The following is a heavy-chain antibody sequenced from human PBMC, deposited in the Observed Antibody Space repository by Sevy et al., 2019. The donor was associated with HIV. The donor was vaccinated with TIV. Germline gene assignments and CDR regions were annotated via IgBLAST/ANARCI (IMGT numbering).Heavy chain of an antibody. Sequence: GGSLRLSCAASGFTFSSYWMSWVRQAPGKGLEWVATINQDGSETFYVDSVKGRFTISRDKSKNTLYLQMKSLRAGDTAVYYCARVGYCRGGTCFSGFYYAMDVWGQGTTVTVSS. J-gene: IGHJ6*02. CDR2: INQDGSET. D-gene: IGHD2-15*01. CDR3: ARVGYCRGGTCFSGFYYAMDV. V-gene: IGHV3-7*03. CDR1: GFTFSSYW.